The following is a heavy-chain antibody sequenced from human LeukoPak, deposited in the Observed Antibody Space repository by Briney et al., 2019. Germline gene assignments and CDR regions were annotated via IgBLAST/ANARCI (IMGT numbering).Heavy chain of an antibody. CDR3: ARGSVRSFYYFDY. J-gene: IGHJ4*02. CDR2: IWYDGSNR. CDR1: GFTFSSYA. Sequence: GGSLRLSCAASGFTFSSYAMHWVRQAPGKGLDWVAVIWYDGSNRYYADSVKGRFTISRDISKNTLYLQMNSLRAEDTAVYYCARGSVRSFYYFDYWGQGTLVTVSS. V-gene: IGHV3-33*01. D-gene: IGHD3-3*01.